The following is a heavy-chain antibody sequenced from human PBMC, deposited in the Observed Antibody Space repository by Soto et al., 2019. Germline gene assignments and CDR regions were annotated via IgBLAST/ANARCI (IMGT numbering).Heavy chain of an antibody. J-gene: IGHJ6*02. Sequence: QVQLVQSGAEVKKPGASVKVSCKVSGYTLTELSMHWVRQAPGKGLEWMGGFDPEAGETIYAQKFQGRVTMTEDTSTDTAYMELSSLRSEDTAVYYCATALGAAAAGTPYYYYGMDVWGQGTTVTVSS. CDR1: GYTLTELS. CDR3: ATALGAAAAGTPYYYYGMDV. CDR2: FDPEAGET. V-gene: IGHV1-24*01. D-gene: IGHD6-13*01.